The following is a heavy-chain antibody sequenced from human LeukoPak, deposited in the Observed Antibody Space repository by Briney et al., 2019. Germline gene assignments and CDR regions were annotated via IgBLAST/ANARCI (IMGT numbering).Heavy chain of an antibody. Sequence: GGSLRLSCAASGFTFDDYAMHWVRQAPGKGLEWVSLISWDGGSTYYADSVKGRFTISRDNSKNSLYLQMNSLRAEDTALYYCAKDMEVGASGDSCPDYWGQGILVTVSS. J-gene: IGHJ4*02. D-gene: IGHD2-15*01. CDR1: GFTFDDYA. CDR2: ISWDGGST. CDR3: AKDMEVGASGDSCPDY. V-gene: IGHV3-43D*03.